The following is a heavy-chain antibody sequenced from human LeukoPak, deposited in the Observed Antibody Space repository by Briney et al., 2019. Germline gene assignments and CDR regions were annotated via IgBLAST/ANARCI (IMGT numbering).Heavy chain of an antibody. CDR1: GFTFSSYE. J-gene: IGHJ4*02. CDR3: ASLGQARYSSFRFDY. D-gene: IGHD6-19*01. CDR2: ISSSGSTI. Sequence: GGSLRLSCAASGFTFSSYEMNWVRQAPGKGLEWVSYISSSGSTIYYADSVKGRFTISRDNAKNSLYLQMNSLRAEDTAVYYCASLGQARYSSFRFDYWGRGTLVTVSS. V-gene: IGHV3-48*03.